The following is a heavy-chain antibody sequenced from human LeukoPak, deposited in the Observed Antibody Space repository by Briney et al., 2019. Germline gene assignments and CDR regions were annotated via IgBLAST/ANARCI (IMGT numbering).Heavy chain of an antibody. J-gene: IGHJ4*02. Sequence: PSETLSLTCTVSGYSISSGYYWGWIRQPPGKGLEWIGSIYHSGSTYYNPSLKSRVTISVDTSKNQFSLKLSSVTAADTAVYYCARVLANYFDYWGQGTLVTVSS. D-gene: IGHD1-26*01. CDR1: GYSISSGYY. CDR2: IYHSGST. V-gene: IGHV4-38-2*02. CDR3: ARVLANYFDY.